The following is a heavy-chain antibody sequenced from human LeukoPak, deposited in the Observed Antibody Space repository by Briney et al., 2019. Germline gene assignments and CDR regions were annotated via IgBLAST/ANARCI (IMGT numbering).Heavy chain of an antibody. CDR2: ISYDGSNK. CDR1: GFTFSSYG. J-gene: IGHJ4*02. V-gene: IGHV3-30*03. CDR3: AGTTAMYDY. Sequence: HPGGSLRLSCAASGFTFSSYGMHWVRQAPGKGLEWVAVISYDGSNKYYADSVKGRFTISRDNAKNSLYLQMNSLRAEDTAVYYCAGTTAMYDYWGQGTLVTASS. D-gene: IGHD5-18*01.